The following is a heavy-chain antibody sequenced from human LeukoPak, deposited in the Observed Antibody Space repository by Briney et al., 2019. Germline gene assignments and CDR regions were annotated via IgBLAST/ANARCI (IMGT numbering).Heavy chain of an antibody. CDR2: TSGRGVGT. J-gene: IGHJ4*02. D-gene: IGHD5-24*01. CDR1: GFTFSRSA. Sequence: GGSLRLSCAASGFTFSRSAMSWVRQAPGKGLEWVSGTSGRGVGTYSADFVKGRFTISRDNSKNTLYLQMNSLRAEDTAVYYCAKSYLEMAYLLCFDYWGQGTLVTVSS. V-gene: IGHV3-23*01. CDR3: AKSYLEMAYLLCFDY.